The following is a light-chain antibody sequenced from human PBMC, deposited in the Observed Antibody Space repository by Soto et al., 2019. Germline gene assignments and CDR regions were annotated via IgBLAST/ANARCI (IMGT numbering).Light chain of an antibody. J-gene: IGKJ4*01. CDR2: DAS. V-gene: IGKV3-15*01. CDR3: QQYNIWPLT. Sequence: EIGMTQSPATLSVTPWERATLSCRASQSINGNLAWYQQKPGQAPRLLIYDASTRATGITARFSGSGSGTEFTLTISGLQSEDFAVYCCQQYNIWPLTFGGGTKVDIK. CDR1: QSINGN.